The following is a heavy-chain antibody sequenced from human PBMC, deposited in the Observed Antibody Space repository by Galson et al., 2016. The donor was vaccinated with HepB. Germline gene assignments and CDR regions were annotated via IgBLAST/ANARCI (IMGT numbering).Heavy chain of an antibody. CDR2: VYWDDDK. CDR1: GFSVTSSGEG. Sequence: PALVKPTQTLTLTCTFSGFSVTSSGEGVGWIRQPPGKALEWLAHVYWDDDKRFSPSLQNRLTITKDTSKNQVVLTMTNMDPVDTATYYCAHSSRITFFRLTYYFDFWGPGTLVTVSS. CDR3: AHSSRITFFRLTYYFDF. V-gene: IGHV2-5*02. J-gene: IGHJ4*02. D-gene: IGHD3-3*01.